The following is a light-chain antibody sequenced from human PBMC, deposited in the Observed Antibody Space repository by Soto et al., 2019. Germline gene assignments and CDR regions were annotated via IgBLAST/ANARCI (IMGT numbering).Light chain of an antibody. J-gene: IGKJ1*01. Sequence: DIQMTQFPSSVSASVGDRVNITCRASQGISTWLAWYQQKPERAPKSLIYGASKLQSGVPPRFSGSGSETDFTHTISSLQPEEFASYYCQQYKRYPRTFGQGTKVEIK. CDR3: QQYKRYPRT. CDR2: GAS. CDR1: QGISTW. V-gene: IGKV1D-16*01.